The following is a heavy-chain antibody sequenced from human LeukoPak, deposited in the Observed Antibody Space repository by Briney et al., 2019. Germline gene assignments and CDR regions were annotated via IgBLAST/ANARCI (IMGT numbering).Heavy chain of an antibody. Sequence: SQTLSLTCTVSGGSISSYYWSWIRQPPGKGLEWIGYIYYSGSTNYNPSLKSRVTISVDTSKNQFSLKLSSVTAADTAVYYCAAVVTATETFDYWGQGTLVTVSS. V-gene: IGHV4-59*01. CDR2: IYYSGST. J-gene: IGHJ4*02. D-gene: IGHD2-21*02. CDR3: AAVVTATETFDY. CDR1: GGSISSYY.